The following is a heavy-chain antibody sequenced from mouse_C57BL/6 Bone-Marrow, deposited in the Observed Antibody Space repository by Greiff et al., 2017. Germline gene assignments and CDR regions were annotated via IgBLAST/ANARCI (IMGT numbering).Heavy chain of an antibody. J-gene: IGHJ2*01. CDR3: ARKGSNYAYFDY. D-gene: IGHD2-5*01. V-gene: IGHV1-53*01. Sequence: VQLQQPGTELVKPGASVKLSCKASGYTFTSYWMHWVKQRPGQGLEWIGNINPSNGGNNYNEKFKSKATLTVDKSSSTAYMQLSSLTSEDSAVYYCARKGSNYAYFDYWGQGTTLTVSS. CDR2: INPSNGGN. CDR1: GYTFTSYW.